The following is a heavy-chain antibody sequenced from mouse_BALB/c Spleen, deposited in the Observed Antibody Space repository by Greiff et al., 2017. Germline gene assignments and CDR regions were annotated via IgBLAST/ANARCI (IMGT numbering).Heavy chain of an antibody. CDR2: ISYSGST. J-gene: IGHJ4*01. V-gene: IGHV3-2*02. D-gene: IGHD2-2*01. Sequence: EVHLVESGPGLVKPSQSLSLTCTVTGYSITSDYAWNWIRQFPGNKLEWMGYISYSGSTSYNPSLKSRISITRDTSKNQFFLQLNSVTTEDTATYYCARLWLRRAMDYWGQGTSVTVSS. CDR1: GYSITSDYA. CDR3: ARLWLRRAMDY.